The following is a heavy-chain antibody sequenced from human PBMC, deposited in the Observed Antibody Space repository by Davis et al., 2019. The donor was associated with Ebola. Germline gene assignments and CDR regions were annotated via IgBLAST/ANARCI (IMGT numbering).Heavy chain of an antibody. CDR1: GFTFDDYA. V-gene: IGHV3-9*01. CDR3: AKVGRGAGTSGWFDP. J-gene: IGHJ5*02. D-gene: IGHD6-19*01. Sequence: SLKISCAASGFTFDDYAMHWVRQAPGKGLEWVSRFSWNSGSIDYADSVKGRFTISRDNAKNFLYLQMNSLRAEDTALYYCAKVGRGAGTSGWFDPWGQGTLVTVSS. CDR2: FSWNSGSI.